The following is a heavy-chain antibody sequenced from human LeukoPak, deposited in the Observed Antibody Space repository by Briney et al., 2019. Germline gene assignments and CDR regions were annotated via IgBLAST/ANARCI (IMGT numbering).Heavy chain of an antibody. CDR3: ARDLIDIVVVPAAVTANGWDY. Sequence: GGSLRLSCAASGFTFSDYNMSWIRQAPGKGLEWVSFISSSGSTIYYADSVKGRFTISRDNAKNSLYLQMNSLRAEDTAVYYGARDLIDIVVVPAAVTANGWDYWGQGTLVTVSS. V-gene: IGHV3-11*04. D-gene: IGHD2-2*01. CDR1: GFTFSDYN. J-gene: IGHJ4*02. CDR2: ISSSGSTI.